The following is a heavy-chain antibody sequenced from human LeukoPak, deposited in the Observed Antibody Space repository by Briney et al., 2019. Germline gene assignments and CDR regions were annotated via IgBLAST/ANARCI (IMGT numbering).Heavy chain of an antibody. D-gene: IGHD1-1*01. J-gene: IGHJ4*02. CDR1: GFTFSSYA. V-gene: IGHV3-23*01. CDR3: ARVWWNWNDGDDY. CDR2: ISGRGGST. Sequence: GGSLRLSCAASGFTFSSYAMSWVRQAPGKGLEWVSAISGRGGSTYYADSVKGRCTISRDNSKNTLYLQMNSLRAEDTAVYYCARVWWNWNDGDDYWGQGTLVTVSS.